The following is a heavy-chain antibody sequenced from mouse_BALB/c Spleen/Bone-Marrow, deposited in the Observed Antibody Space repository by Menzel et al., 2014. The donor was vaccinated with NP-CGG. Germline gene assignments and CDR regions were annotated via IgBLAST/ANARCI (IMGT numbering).Heavy chain of an antibody. CDR2: TNPYNDGT. V-gene: IGHV1-14*01. CDR3: ARSRGYFDV. Sequence: EVQGVESGPELVKPGASVKMSCKASGYTFTSYVMHWVKQKPGQGLEWIGYTNPYNDGTKYNEKFKGKATLTSDKSSSTAYMELSSLTSEDSAVYYCARSRGYFDVWGAGTTVTVSS. J-gene: IGHJ1*01. CDR1: GYTFTSYV.